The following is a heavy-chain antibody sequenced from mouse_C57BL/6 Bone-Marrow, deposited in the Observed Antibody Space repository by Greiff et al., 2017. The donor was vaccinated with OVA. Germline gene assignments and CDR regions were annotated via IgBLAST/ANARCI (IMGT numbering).Heavy chain of an antibody. CDR1: GFTFSSYA. D-gene: IGHD2-5*01. CDR2: ISDGGSYT. J-gene: IGHJ2*01. CDR3: AREQGYYSNFDY. Sequence: EVKLVESGGGLVKPGGSLKLSCAASGFTFSSYAMSWVRQTPEKRLEWVATISDGGSYTYYPDNVKGRFTISRDNAKNNLYLQMSHLKSEDTAMYYCAREQGYYSNFDYWGQGTTLTVSS. V-gene: IGHV5-4*01.